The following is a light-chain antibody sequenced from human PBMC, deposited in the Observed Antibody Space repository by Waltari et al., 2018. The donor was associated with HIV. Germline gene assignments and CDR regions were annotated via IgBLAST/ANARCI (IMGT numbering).Light chain of an antibody. CDR2: EVS. Sequence: HSALTQPASVSGSPGQSIAISCPAASRDFGGYNYVPWYQQHPGKAPKLLMYEVSNRPSGVSNRFSGSKSGNTASLTISGLQAEDEVDYYCSSYTTSSTVVFGGGTKLTVL. CDR1: SRDFGGYNY. J-gene: IGLJ3*02. V-gene: IGLV2-14*01. CDR3: SSYTTSSTVV.